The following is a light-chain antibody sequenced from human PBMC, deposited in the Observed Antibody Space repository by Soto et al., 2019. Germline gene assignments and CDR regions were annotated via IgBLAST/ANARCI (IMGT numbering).Light chain of an antibody. CDR1: QGISTY. Sequence: DIQVTQSPASLSSYLLDIVTITCRASQGISTYLNWYQQKPGKAPKLLIYAASSLQSGVPSRFSGSESETDFTLTISSLQPEDFANYSCQQSYSTTWTFGQGTKVDI. V-gene: IGKV1-39*01. CDR3: QQSYSTTWT. CDR2: AAS. J-gene: IGKJ1*01.